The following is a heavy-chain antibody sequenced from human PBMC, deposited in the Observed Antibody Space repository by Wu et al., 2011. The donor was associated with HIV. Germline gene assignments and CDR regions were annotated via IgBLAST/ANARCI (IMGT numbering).Heavy chain of an antibody. CDR1: GGAFSSYA. Sequence: QVQVVQSGAQVKKPGSSVKISCKATGGAFSSYAIAWVRQAPGQGLEWMGGIIPMFGIVNQAQKFQGRVTITTDESTSTAYMELSSLRSEDTAVYYCARVRRDGYNKYYFDYWGQGTLVTVSS. CDR3: ARVRRDGYNKYYFDY. V-gene: IGHV1-69*05. J-gene: IGHJ4*02. D-gene: IGHD5-24*01. CDR2: IIPMFGIV.